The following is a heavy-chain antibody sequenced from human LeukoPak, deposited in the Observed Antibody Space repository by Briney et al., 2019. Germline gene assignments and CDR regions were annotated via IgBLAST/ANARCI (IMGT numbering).Heavy chain of an antibody. V-gene: IGHV3-48*02. J-gene: IGHJ4*02. CDR3: SRRFDC. Sequence: PGGSLRLSCAASGFTFSDYSMNWVRQAPGKGLEWVSYIDCSGDTIYYADSVKGRFTISRDNAKNSLDLQMNSLRDEDTAVYYCSRRFDCWGQGTLVTVSS. CDR2: IDCSGDTI. CDR1: GFTFSDYS.